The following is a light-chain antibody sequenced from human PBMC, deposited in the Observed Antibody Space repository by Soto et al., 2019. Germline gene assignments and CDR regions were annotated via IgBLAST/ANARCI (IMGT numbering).Light chain of an antibody. V-gene: IGLV2-14*01. Sequence: QSVLTQPASVSGSPGQSITISCTGTSSDVGSYNYVSWYQQHPGKAPKLMIYEVSNRPSGVSNRFSGSKSGNTASLTISGLQAEDEADYYCSPYTRGSTRYVFGTGTKVTVL. CDR3: SPYTRGSTRYV. CDR1: SSDVGSYNY. J-gene: IGLJ1*01. CDR2: EVS.